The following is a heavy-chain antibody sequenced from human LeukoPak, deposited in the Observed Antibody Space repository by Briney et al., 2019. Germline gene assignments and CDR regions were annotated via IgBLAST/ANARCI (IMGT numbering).Heavy chain of an antibody. CDR1: GYTFTSYD. CDR2: INPNSGGT. D-gene: IGHD5-24*01. J-gene: IGHJ4*02. Sequence: ASVKVSRKASGYTFTSYDINWVRQATGQGLEWMGWINPNSGGTNYAQKFQGWVTMTRDTSISTAYMELSRLRSDDTAVYYCARAGTVEMTPLDYWGQGTLVTVSS. CDR3: ARAGTVEMTPLDY. V-gene: IGHV1-2*04.